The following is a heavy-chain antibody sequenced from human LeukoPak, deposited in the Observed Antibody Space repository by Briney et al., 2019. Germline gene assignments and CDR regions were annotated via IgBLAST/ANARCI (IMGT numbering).Heavy chain of an antibody. CDR3: ARALTSYQLLIPNWFDP. CDR2: INPNSGGT. CDR1: GYTFTGYY. V-gene: IGHV1-2*04. J-gene: IGHJ5*02. D-gene: IGHD2-2*01. Sequence: ASVKVSCKASGYTFTGYYMHWVRQAPGQGLEWMGWINPNSGGTNYAQKFQGWVTMTRDTSISTAYMELSRLRSDDTAVYYCARALTSYQLLIPNWFDPWGQGTLVTVSS.